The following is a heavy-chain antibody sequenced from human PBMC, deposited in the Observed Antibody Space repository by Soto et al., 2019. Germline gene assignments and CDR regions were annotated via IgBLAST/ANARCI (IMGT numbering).Heavy chain of an antibody. D-gene: IGHD3-3*01. CDR2: INPSGGIT. CDR3: ARDGRSGLAELPFDC. CDR1: GYIFTSYF. Sequence: ASVKVSCKASGYIFTSYFMHWVRQAPGRGLEWMGIINPSGGITSYAQKFQGGVTMTRDTSTSTVYMEVSSLRSEDTAVYYCARDGRSGLAELPFDCWGQGTLVTVSS. V-gene: IGHV1-46*01. J-gene: IGHJ4*02.